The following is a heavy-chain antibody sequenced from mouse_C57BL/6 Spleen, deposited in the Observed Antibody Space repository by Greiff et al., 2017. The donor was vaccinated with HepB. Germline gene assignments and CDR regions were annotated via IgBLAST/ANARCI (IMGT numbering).Heavy chain of an antibody. D-gene: IGHD1-1*01. J-gene: IGHJ4*01. CDR2: IDPSDSYT. CDR3: ARDHYGSSSYAMDY. Sequence: QVHVKQPGAELVMPGASVKLSCKASGYTFTSYWMHWVKQRPGQGLEWIGEIDPSDSYTNYNQKFKGKSTLTVDKSSSTAYMQLSSLTSEDSAVYYCARDHYGSSSYAMDYWGQGTSVTVSS. CDR1: GYTFTSYW. V-gene: IGHV1-69*01.